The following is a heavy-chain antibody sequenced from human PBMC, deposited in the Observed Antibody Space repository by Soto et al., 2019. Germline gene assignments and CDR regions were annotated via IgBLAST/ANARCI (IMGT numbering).Heavy chain of an antibody. CDR1: GFSLSTSGVG. V-gene: IGHV2-5*02. CDR2: IYWADDK. Sequence: QITLKESGPTLVKPTQTLTLTCTFSGFSLSTSGVGVGWIRQPPGKALEWLALIYWADDKRYSPSLKSRLTITKDTSKNQVVLTMTNIDPVDTATYYCAHGLVTTDAFDIWGQGTMVTVSS. CDR3: AHGLVTTDAFDI. D-gene: IGHD4-17*01. J-gene: IGHJ3*02.